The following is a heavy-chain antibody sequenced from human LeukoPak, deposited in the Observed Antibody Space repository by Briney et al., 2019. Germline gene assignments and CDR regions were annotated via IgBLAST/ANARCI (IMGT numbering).Heavy chain of an antibody. D-gene: IGHD3-22*01. V-gene: IGHV4-34*01. CDR2: INHSGST. Sequence: SETLSLTCAVYGGPFSGYYWSWIRQPPGKGLEWIGEINHSGSTNYNPSLKSRVTISVDTSKNQFSLKLSSVTAADTAVYYCARGATRYYYDSSGYYYVIWGQGTLVTVSS. CDR3: ARGATRYYYDSSGYYYVI. CDR1: GGPFSGYY. J-gene: IGHJ4*02.